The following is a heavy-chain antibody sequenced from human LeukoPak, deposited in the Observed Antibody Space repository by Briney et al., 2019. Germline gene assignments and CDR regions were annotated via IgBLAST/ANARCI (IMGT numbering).Heavy chain of an antibody. D-gene: IGHD6-13*01. J-gene: IGHJ4*02. V-gene: IGHV4-30-4*01. CDR1: GGSISSGDYY. Sequence: SSQTLSLTCTVSGGSISSGDYYWSWIRQPPGKGLEWIGYIYYSGSTYYNPSLKSRVTISVDTSKNQFSLKLSSVTAADTAVYYCARDRAAAGSTDYWGQGTLVTVSS. CDR3: ARDRAAAGSTDY. CDR2: IYYSGST.